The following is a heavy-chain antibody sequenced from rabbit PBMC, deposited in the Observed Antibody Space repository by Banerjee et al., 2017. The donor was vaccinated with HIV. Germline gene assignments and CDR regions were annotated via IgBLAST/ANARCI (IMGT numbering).Heavy chain of an antibody. CDR1: GFSFSSGYW. V-gene: IGHV1S40*01. D-gene: IGHD8-1*01. CDR3: ARGTAGGSSTYKGDMDL. CDR2: IAAGSSDNT. Sequence: QSLEESGGDLVKPGASLTLTCTASGFSFSSGYWACWVRQAPGKGLEWIACIAAGSSDNTYYASWAKGRFTISKTSSTTVTLQMTSLTAADTATYFCARGTAGGSSTYKGDMDLWGPGTLVTVS. J-gene: IGHJ6*01.